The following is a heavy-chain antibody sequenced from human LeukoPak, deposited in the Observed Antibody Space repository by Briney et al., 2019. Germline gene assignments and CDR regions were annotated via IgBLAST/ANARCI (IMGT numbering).Heavy chain of an antibody. CDR2: IRYDGSNK. Sequence: GGSLRLSCAASGFTFSSYGMHWVRQAPGKGLEWVAFIRYDGSNKYYADSVKGRFTISRDNSKNTLYLQMNSLRAEDTAVYYCAKDLTGMVRGEVAFDYWGHGTLVTVSS. CDR3: AKDLTGMVRGEVAFDY. J-gene: IGHJ4*01. CDR1: GFTFSSYG. V-gene: IGHV3-30*02. D-gene: IGHD3-10*01.